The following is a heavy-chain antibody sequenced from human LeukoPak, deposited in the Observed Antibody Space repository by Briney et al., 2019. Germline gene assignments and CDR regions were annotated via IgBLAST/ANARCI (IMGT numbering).Heavy chain of an antibody. CDR1: AGSFSGYY. CDR3: ARWNRYYYYMDV. D-gene: IGHD1-1*01. Sequence: PSETLSFTGAVYAGSFSGYYWSWLRQPPGKGLEWIGEVNHSGSTNYNPSLKSRVTISVDTSKNQFSLKLSSVTAADTAVYYCARWNRYYYYMDVWGKGTTVTVSS. J-gene: IGHJ6*03. V-gene: IGHV4-34*01. CDR2: VNHSGST.